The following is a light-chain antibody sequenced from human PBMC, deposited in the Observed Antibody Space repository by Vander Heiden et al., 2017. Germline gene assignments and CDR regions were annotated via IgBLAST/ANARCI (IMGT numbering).Light chain of an antibody. J-gene: IGKJ5*01. Sequence: IQLTQSPSSLSASVGDRVTITCRASQGISSYLAWYQQKPGKAPKLLIYAASTLQRGVPSRFSGSGYGTDFTLTISSRHPEDFAAYYCQQLNSDLPITFGQGTQLEIK. V-gene: IGKV1-9*01. CDR2: AAS. CDR1: QGISSY. CDR3: QQLNSDLPIT.